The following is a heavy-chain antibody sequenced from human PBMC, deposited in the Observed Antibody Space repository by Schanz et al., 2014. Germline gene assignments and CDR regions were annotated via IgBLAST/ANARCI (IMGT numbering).Heavy chain of an antibody. J-gene: IGHJ3*02. Sequence: EVQLVESGGGLVQPGGSLRISCAASGFTVSSNYMSWVRQAPGKGLEWVAVIYSGGSTFYTDSVKGRFTISRDNSKNTLYLQMNSLIAEDTAVYYCARDRWDWNNAFDIWGQGTMVTVSS. CDR2: IYSGGST. V-gene: IGHV3-53*01. D-gene: IGHD1-1*01. CDR1: GFTVSSNY. CDR3: ARDRWDWNNAFDI.